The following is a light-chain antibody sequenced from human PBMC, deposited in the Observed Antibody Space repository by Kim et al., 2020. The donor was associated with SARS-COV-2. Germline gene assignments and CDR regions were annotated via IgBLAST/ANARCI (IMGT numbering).Light chain of an antibody. V-gene: IGLV2-8*01. CDR2: EVS. CDR1: SSDVGNYSY. Sequence: QSALTQPPSASGSPGQSVTISCTGTSSDVGNYSYVSWYQQHPGKAPKLMIYEVSKRPSGVPDRFSGSKSGNTASLTVSGLQAEDDADYYCSSYGGSNNLLFGGGTKVTVL. J-gene: IGLJ2*01. CDR3: SSYGGSNNLL.